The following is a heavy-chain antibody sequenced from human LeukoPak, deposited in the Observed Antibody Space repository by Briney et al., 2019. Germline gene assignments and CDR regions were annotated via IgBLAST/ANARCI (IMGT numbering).Heavy chain of an antibody. CDR2: IYYSGST. J-gene: IGHJ4*02. Sequence: KPSETLSLTCAVSGGSISSSSYYWGWIRQPPGKGLEWIGSIYYSGSTYYNPSLKSRVTISVDTSKNQFSLKLSSVTAADTAVYYCARDGPWGYQGEEEDYWGQGTLVTVSS. CDR3: ARDGPWGYQGEEEDY. D-gene: IGHD7-27*01. CDR1: GGSISSSSYY. V-gene: IGHV4-39*02.